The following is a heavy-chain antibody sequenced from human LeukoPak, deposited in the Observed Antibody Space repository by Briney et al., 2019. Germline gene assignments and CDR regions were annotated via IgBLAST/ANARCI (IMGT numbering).Heavy chain of an antibody. CDR2: IYYSETT. Sequence: SETLSLTCTVSGGSISSTSYYWDWIRQSPGKGPEWIGSIYYSETTYYNPSLESRVTISIDTSKNQFSLPLSSVTAADTALYYCARQVSDYYYYYIDVWGTGTTVTVSS. V-gene: IGHV4-39*01. J-gene: IGHJ6*03. D-gene: IGHD5/OR15-5a*01. CDR1: GGSISSTSYY. CDR3: ARQVSDYYYYYIDV.